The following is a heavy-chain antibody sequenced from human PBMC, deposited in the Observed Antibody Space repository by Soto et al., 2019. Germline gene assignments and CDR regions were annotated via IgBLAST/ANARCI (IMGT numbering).Heavy chain of an antibody. D-gene: IGHD2-2*01. V-gene: IGHV3-21*01. Sequence: EVQLVESGGGLVKPGGSLRLSCAASGFTFSSYSMNWVRQAPGKGLEWVSSISSSSSYIYYADSVKGRFTISRDNAKNSRYLQMNSLRAEDTAVYYCARDAVPAAGEGYWFDPWGQGTLVAVSS. CDR1: GFTFSSYS. CDR2: ISSSSSYI. J-gene: IGHJ5*02. CDR3: ARDAVPAAGEGYWFDP.